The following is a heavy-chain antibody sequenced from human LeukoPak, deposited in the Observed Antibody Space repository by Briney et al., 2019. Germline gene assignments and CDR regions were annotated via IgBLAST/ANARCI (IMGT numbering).Heavy chain of an antibody. J-gene: IGHJ4*02. D-gene: IGHD3-16*02. CDR1: GYIFIGYY. CDR3: ARDITRYDYVWGSYRKGYFDY. Sequence: ASVKVSCKASGYIFIGYYMHWVRQAPGQGLEWMGWINPINDGTNYAQKFQGRVTMTRDTSISTAYMELSRLRSDDTAVYYCARDITRYDYVWGSYRKGYFDYWGQGTLVTVSS. V-gene: IGHV1-2*02. CDR2: INPINDGT.